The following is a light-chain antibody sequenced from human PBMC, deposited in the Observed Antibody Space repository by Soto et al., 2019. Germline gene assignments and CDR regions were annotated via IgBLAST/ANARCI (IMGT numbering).Light chain of an antibody. CDR3: ASYTTSSTYV. Sequence: QSVLTQPASVSGSPGQSIAISCTGTSSDVGGYSYVSWYQQQPGKAPKLVISDVSNRPSVVSDRFSGSKSGNTASLTISGLQTEDEADYYCASYTTSSTYVFGTGTKLTVL. J-gene: IGLJ1*01. CDR1: SSDVGGYSY. V-gene: IGLV2-14*01. CDR2: DVS.